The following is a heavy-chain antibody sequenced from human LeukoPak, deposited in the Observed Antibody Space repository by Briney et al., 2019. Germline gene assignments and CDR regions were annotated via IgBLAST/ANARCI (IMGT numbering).Heavy chain of an antibody. CDR3: AKDWTNGGGIDY. D-gene: IGHD2-8*01. V-gene: IGHV3-30*18. Sequence: PGGSLRLSCAASGFTFSSYGMHWVRQAPGKGLEWVAVISYDGSNKYYADSVKGRFTISRDNSKNTLYLQMNSLRAEDTAVYYCAKDWTNGGGIDYWGQGTLVTVSS. CDR2: ISYDGSNK. CDR1: GFTFSSYG. J-gene: IGHJ4*02.